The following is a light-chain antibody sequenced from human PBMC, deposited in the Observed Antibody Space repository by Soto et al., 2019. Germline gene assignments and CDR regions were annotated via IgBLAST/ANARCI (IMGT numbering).Light chain of an antibody. CDR2: GNN. CDR1: SSNIAAGFD. V-gene: IGLV1-40*01. J-gene: IGLJ1*01. CDR3: QSYGSSLNAYV. Sequence: QSVLTQPPSVSGAPGQRVTISCTGSSSNIAAGFDVNWYHQVPGTAPKLLVFGNNNRPSGVPDRFSASRSGTSASLAITGLQAVDEADYYCQSYGSSLNAYVFGTGTRSPS.